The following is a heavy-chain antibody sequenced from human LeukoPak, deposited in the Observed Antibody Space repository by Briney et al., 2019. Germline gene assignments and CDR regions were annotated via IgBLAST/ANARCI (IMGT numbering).Heavy chain of an antibody. Sequence: WETLSLTCTVSGDSIGIYYWTWIRQPPGKGLEWVWYIYYSGSTNYNPSLKSRVIISVDTSKNQFSPKLNSVTAADTAVYYCVRGHYSGSNPLHWFDPWGQGTLVAASS. V-gene: IGHV4-59*01. CDR2: IYYSGST. CDR1: GDSIGIYY. CDR3: VRGHYSGSNPLHWFDP. D-gene: IGHD1-26*01. J-gene: IGHJ5*02.